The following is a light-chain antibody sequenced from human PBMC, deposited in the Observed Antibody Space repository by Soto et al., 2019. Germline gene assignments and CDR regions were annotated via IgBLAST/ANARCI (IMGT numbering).Light chain of an antibody. V-gene: IGKV3-11*01. CDR1: QSVSSS. J-gene: IGKJ1*01. CDR2: DAS. CDR3: QQRSNWPPT. Sequence: EIVLTQSPATLSLSPGERATLSCRASQSVSSSLAWYQQKPGQAPRLLMYDASNRATGIPARLSGSGSGTDFTLTISSLEPEDVALYYGQQRSNWPPTFGQGTKVEIK.